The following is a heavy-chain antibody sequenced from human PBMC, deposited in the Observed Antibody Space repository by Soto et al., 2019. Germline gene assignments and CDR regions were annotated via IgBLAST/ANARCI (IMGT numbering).Heavy chain of an antibody. CDR2: IYYSGST. D-gene: IGHD3-10*01. J-gene: IGHJ6*02. CDR3: ARDTPSGSYYNTPRNSDYGMDV. V-gene: IGHV4-61*01. Sequence: SETLSLTCTVSGGSVSSGSYYWSWIRQPPGKGLEWIGYIYYSGSTNYNPSLKSRVTISVDTSKNQFSLKLSSVTAADTAVYYCARDTPSGSYYNTPRNSDYGMDVWGQGTTVTVSS. CDR1: GGSVSSGSYY.